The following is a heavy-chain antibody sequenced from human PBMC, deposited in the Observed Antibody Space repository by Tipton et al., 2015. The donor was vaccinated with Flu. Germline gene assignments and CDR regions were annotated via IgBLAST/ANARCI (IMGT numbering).Heavy chain of an antibody. CDR3: ARGYSYGGNYFDY. J-gene: IGHJ4*02. CDR1: GGSISSGSYY. D-gene: IGHD5-18*01. V-gene: IGHV4-61*02. CDR2: IYTSGST. Sequence: TLSLTCIVSGGSISSGSYYWSWIRQPAGKGLEWIGRIYTSGSTNYNPSLKSRVTISVDTSKNQFSLKLSSVTAADTAVYYCARGYSYGGNYFDYWGQGTLVTVSS.